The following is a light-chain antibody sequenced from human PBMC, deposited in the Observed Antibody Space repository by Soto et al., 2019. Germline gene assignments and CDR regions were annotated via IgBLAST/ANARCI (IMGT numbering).Light chain of an antibody. Sequence: QSALTQPASVSGSPGQSITISCTGASSDVGGYDSVFWYQQHPGKAPKLMIYEVTHRPSGVSDRFSGSKSGNTAPLTISGLQAEDEADYYCSSYTSSSTLVFGGGTKLTVL. J-gene: IGLJ1*01. CDR1: SSDVGGYDS. CDR3: SSYTSSSTLV. V-gene: IGLV2-14*01. CDR2: EVT.